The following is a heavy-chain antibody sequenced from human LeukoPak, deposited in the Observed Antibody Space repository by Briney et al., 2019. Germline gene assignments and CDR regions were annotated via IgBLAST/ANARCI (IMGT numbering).Heavy chain of an antibody. CDR2: IWYVGCVT. CDR1: GLNFSSSG. CDR3: AKDGGRLYYRDV. J-gene: IGHJ6*03. V-gene: IGHV3-33*06. Sequence: GGPLRLSRAASGLNFSSSGMQWVRPAAGKGLAWVAGIWYVGCVTYLVAVVKDRFTISRTHSKNPLYLQMNILTGQDTAVVFCAKDGGRLYYRDVWGKGTTVTVSS.